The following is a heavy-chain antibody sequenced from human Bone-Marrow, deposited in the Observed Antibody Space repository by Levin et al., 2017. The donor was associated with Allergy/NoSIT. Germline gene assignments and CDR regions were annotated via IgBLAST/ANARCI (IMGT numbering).Heavy chain of an antibody. V-gene: IGHV2-5*02. CDR1: GFSVTTSGVG. Sequence: SGPTLVKPTQTLTLTCTISGFSVTTSGVGVGWIRQPPGKALEWLALIYWDDDKRYSPSLKSRLTITKDTPKNQVVLTVNDGPADTATYSCARSPGEGSSWYFDYWGQGTLVTVSS. CDR3: ARSPGEGSSWYFDY. D-gene: IGHD6-13*01. CDR2: IYWDDDK. J-gene: IGHJ4*02.